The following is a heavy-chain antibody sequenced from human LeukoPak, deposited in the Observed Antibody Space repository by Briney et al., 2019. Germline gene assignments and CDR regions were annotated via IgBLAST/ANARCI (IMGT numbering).Heavy chain of an antibody. CDR2: INYRGTT. D-gene: IGHD4-17*01. CDR3: ARLEDYVLEY. CDR1: GVSIGTYY. Sequence: PSETLSLTCSVSGVSIGTYYWSWVRQPPGKGLEWIGYINYRGTTSYNPSLKSRVTISVDTSKNQFFLNLRCATAADTAVYYCARLEDYVLEYWGLGTLVTVSS. J-gene: IGHJ4*02. V-gene: IGHV4-59*08.